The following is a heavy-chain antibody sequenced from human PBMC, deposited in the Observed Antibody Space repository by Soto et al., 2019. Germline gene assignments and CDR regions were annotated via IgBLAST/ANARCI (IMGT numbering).Heavy chain of an antibody. CDR1: GGTFSTYS. Sequence: QVQLVQSGAEVKKPGSWVKVCCKTSGGTFSTYSIVWVRQAPGEGLEWMGGIIPIFGTANYAQKFQDRVTITADKSTNTAFMELSSLKSEDTAMYYCASSSGNNYGVGTNYYFDYWGQGTLVTVSS. CDR2: IIPIFGTA. J-gene: IGHJ4*02. D-gene: IGHD1-26*01. V-gene: IGHV1-69*06. CDR3: ASSSGNNYGVGTNYYFDY.